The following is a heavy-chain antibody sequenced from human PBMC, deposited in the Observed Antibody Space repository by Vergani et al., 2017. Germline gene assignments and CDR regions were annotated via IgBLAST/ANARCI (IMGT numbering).Heavy chain of an antibody. V-gene: IGHV1-18*01. CDR3: ARDVATADS. CDR1: GYTFTTFV. Sequence: QVQLVQSGAEVKKPRASVKVSCKASGYTFTTFVISWVRQAPGQGLKSMGWTSAYNGNTNYAQKRQGRVTMTTDTSTSTAYMELRGLRSDDTAVYYCARDVATADSWGQGTLVTVSS. D-gene: IGHD5-12*01. J-gene: IGHJ4*02. CDR2: TSAYNGNT.